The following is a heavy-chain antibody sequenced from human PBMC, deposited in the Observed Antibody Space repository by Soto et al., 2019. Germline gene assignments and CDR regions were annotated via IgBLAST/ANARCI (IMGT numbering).Heavy chain of an antibody. D-gene: IGHD2-21*02. Sequence: SVKVSCKASGGTFSSYAISWVRQAPGQGLEWMGGIIPIFGTANYAQKFQGRVTITADESTSTAYMELSSLRSEATAVYYCAVLGSVVTHYYYYVMDVWGQGTTVTVSS. J-gene: IGHJ6*02. CDR1: GGTFSSYA. CDR3: AVLGSVVTHYYYYVMDV. V-gene: IGHV1-69*13. CDR2: IIPIFGTA.